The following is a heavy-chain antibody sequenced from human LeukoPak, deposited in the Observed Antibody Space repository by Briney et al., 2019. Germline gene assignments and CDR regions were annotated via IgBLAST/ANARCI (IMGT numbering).Heavy chain of an antibody. D-gene: IGHD6-19*01. J-gene: IGHJ4*02. CDR3: ANRGSGWYVDY. V-gene: IGHV5-51*01. CDR2: IYPGDSDT. CDR1: GYTFTSYW. Sequence: HGESLKISCKGSGYTFTSYWSGWVRQMPGKGLEWMGIIYPGDSDTRYSPSFQGQVSISVDKSISTAYLQWSSLKASDTAMYYCANRGSGWYVDYWGQGTLVTVSS.